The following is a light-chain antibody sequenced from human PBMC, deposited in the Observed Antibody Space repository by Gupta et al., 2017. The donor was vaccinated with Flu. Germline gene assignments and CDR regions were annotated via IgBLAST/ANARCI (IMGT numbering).Light chain of an antibody. CDR3: QQYDNLLTWT. V-gene: IGKV1-33*01. J-gene: IGKJ1*01. CDR1: QDISNY. Sequence: DIQMTQSPSSLSASVGDRVTITCQASQDISNYLNWYQQKPGKAPKLLTYDASNLETGVPSRFSGSGSGTDFTFTISSRQPEDIATYYCQQYDNLLTWTFGQGTKVEIK. CDR2: DAS.